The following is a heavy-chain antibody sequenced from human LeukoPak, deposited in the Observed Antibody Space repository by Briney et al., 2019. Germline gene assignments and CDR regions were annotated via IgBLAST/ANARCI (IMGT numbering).Heavy chain of an antibody. CDR1: GGTFSSYA. Sequence: ASVKVSCKASGGTFSSYAISWVRQAPGQGLEWMGGIIPIFGTANYAQKFQGRVTITTDEPTSTAYMELSSLRSEDTAVYYCARGKDFWSGSFDYWGQGTLVTVPS. CDR2: IIPIFGTA. J-gene: IGHJ4*02. CDR3: ARGKDFWSGSFDY. D-gene: IGHD3-3*01. V-gene: IGHV1-69*05.